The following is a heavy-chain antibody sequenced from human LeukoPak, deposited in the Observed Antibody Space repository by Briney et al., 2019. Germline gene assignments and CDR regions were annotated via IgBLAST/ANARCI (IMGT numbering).Heavy chain of an antibody. V-gene: IGHV3-23*01. Sequence: GGSLRLSCAASGFTFSSYAMGWVRQAPGRRLAWVACISGSGDNTFHADSVKGRFTIYRDNYKNTLYLQMNSLRVEDTAVYHCAGRATPLLDIVFDYWGQGTLVTVSS. CDR1: GFTFSSYA. D-gene: IGHD2-2*03. CDR2: ISGSGDNT. J-gene: IGHJ4*02. CDR3: AGRATPLLDIVFDY.